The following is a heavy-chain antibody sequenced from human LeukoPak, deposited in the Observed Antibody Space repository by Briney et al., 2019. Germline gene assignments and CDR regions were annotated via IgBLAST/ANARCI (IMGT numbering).Heavy chain of an antibody. Sequence: PSETLSLTCTVSGDSISGSGHHWGWIRQAPGKGPEWIGSIYYSGETCYNPSLKSRVTISVDTSKNQFSLKLSSVTAADTAVYYCARSSTGWSHYWGQGNLVTVSS. J-gene: IGHJ4*02. D-gene: IGHD2-2*01. CDR3: ARSSTGWSHY. CDR2: IYYSGET. CDR1: GDSISGSGHH. V-gene: IGHV4-39*01.